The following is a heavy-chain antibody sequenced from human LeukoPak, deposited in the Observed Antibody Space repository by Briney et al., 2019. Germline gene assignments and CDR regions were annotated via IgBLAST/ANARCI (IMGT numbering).Heavy chain of an antibody. CDR3: ARDKLNYYGSGSYYAFDY. J-gene: IGHJ4*02. CDR2: ISSSSSYI. Sequence: GGSLRLSCAASGFTFSSYSMNWVRQAPGKGLEWVSSISSSSSYIYYADSVKGRFTISRDNAKNSLYLQMNSLRAEDTAAYYCARDKLNYYGSGSYYAFDYWGQGTLVTVSS. CDR1: GFTFSSYS. V-gene: IGHV3-21*01. D-gene: IGHD3-10*01.